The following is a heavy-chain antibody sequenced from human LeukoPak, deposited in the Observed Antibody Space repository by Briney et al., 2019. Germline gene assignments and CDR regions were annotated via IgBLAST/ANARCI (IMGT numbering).Heavy chain of an antibody. J-gene: IGHJ4*02. D-gene: IGHD3-22*01. V-gene: IGHV3-30*18. Sequence: GGSLRLSCAASGFTFSSYSMNWVRQAPGKGLEWVAVISYDGSNKYYADSVKGRFTISRDNSKNTLYLQMNSLRAEDTAVYYCAKEPGLNISSGYYTDIWGQGTLVTVSS. CDR3: AKEPGLNISSGYYTDI. CDR2: ISYDGSNK. CDR1: GFTFSSYS.